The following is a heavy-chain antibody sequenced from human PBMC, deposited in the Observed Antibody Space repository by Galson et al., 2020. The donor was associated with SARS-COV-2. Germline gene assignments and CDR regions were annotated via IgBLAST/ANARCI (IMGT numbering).Heavy chain of an antibody. J-gene: IGHJ2*01. CDR1: GGSISSHY. CDR3: ATVTFQYWYFDL. Sequence: SETLSLTCTVSGGSISSHYWTWIRQPPGKGLEWIGYIYYSGPNYNPSLKSRVTISEDTSKNQISLKLTSVTAADTAVYYCATVTFQYWYFDLWGRGTLVTVSS. D-gene: IGHD4-17*01. V-gene: IGHV4-59*08. CDR2: IYYSGP.